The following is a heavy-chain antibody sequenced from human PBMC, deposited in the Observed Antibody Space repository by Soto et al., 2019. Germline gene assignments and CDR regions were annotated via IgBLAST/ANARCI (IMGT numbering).Heavy chain of an antibody. D-gene: IGHD1-26*01. CDR2: ISGRSSSYT. CDR1: GFTFSDYY. CDR3: TRGPPGGSYFHPTA. J-gene: IGHJ4*02. Sequence: LRLSCAASGFTFSDYYMSWVRQAPGKGLEWVSYISGRSSSYTNYADSVRGRFTISRDNAQNSLYLQMNSLRVEDTAVYYCTRGPPGGSYFHPTAWGQGTLVTVSS. V-gene: IGHV3-11*06.